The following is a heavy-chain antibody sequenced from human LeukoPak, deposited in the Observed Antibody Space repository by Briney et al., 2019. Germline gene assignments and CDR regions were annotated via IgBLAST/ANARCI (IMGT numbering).Heavy chain of an antibody. CDR1: GGTFSSYA. CDR2: IIPIFGTA. CDR3: ARAGMARINWFDP. J-gene: IGHJ5*02. Sequence: EASVKVSCKASGGTFSSYAIGWVRQAPGQGLEWMGGIIPIFGTANYAQKFQGRVTITADESTSTAYMELSSLRSEDTAVYYCARAGMARINWFDPWGQGTLVTVSS. D-gene: IGHD1-14*01. V-gene: IGHV1-69*13.